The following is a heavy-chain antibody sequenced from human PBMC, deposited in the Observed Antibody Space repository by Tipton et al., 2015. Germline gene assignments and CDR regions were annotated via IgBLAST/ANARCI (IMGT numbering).Heavy chain of an antibody. D-gene: IGHD3-10*01. V-gene: IGHV3-53*05. CDR2: LSLDGST. CDR1: GFSVRSNY. CDR3: AKVAPMVRGVIDY. Sequence: SLRLSCAASGFSVRSNYMGWVRQAPGKGLECVSVLSLDGSTNYADSVKGRFIISRDNSKNTLDLQMNSLRPEDTAVYYCAKVAPMVRGVIDYWGQGTLVTVSS. J-gene: IGHJ4*02.